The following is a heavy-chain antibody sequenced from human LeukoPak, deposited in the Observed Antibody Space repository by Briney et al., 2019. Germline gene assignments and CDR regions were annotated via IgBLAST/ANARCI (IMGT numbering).Heavy chain of an antibody. D-gene: IGHD2-15*01. V-gene: IGHV4-39*07. CDR2: INHSGST. J-gene: IGHJ4*02. CDR1: GGSISSSSYY. CDR3: GALYCSGGSCIDY. Sequence: SETLSLTCTVSGGSISSSSYYWGWIRQPPGKGLEWIGEINHSGSTNYNPSLKSRVTISVDTSKNQFSLKLSSVTAADTAVYYCGALYCSGGSCIDYWGQGTLVTVSS.